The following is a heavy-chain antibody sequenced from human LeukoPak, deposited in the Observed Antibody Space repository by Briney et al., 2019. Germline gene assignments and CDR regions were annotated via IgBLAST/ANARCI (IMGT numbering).Heavy chain of an antibody. Sequence: ASVKVSCKASGYTFTSYVISWVRQAPGQGLEWMGRISAYNGNTNYVQKLQGRVTMTTDTSTNTAYMELRSLGSDDTAVYYCARDVAFYGSSWHNWFDPWGQGTLVTVSS. CDR3: ARDVAFYGSSWHNWFDP. CDR2: ISAYNGNT. D-gene: IGHD6-13*01. J-gene: IGHJ5*02. CDR1: GYTFTSYV. V-gene: IGHV1-18*01.